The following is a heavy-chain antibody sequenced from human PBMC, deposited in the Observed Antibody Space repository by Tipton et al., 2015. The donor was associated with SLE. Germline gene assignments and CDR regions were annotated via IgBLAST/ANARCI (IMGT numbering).Heavy chain of an antibody. CDR3: AREYSGYDYRTVDH. J-gene: IGHJ4*02. V-gene: IGHV4-38-2*02. CDR1: GYSIRDGYY. Sequence: TLSLTCNVSGYSIRDGYYWGWIRQAPGKGLEWIGTIHHSGITYYNPSLKSRVTISVDTSKNHFSLKVGSVTAADTAVYYCAREYSGYDYRTVDHWGQGTLVTVSS. D-gene: IGHD5-12*01. CDR2: IHHSGIT.